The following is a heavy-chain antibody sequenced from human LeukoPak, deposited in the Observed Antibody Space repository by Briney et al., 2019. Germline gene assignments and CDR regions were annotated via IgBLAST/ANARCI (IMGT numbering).Heavy chain of an antibody. Sequence: ASVKVSCKASGYTFISYDINWARQATGQGLEWMGWMNPNSGNTGYAQKFQGRVTITRNTSISTAYMELSSLRSEDTAVYYCARGVVPAVNHYYMDVWGKGTTVTVSS. V-gene: IGHV1-8*03. D-gene: IGHD2-2*01. CDR3: ARGVVPAVNHYYMDV. CDR2: MNPNSGNT. J-gene: IGHJ6*03. CDR1: GYTFISYD.